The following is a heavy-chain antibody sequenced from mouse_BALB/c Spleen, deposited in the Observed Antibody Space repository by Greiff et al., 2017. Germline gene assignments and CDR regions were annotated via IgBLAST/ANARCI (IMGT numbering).Heavy chain of an antibody. Sequence: EVKLQESGPGLVKPSQSLSLTCTVTGYSITSDYAWNWIRQFPGNKLEWMGYISYSGSTSYNPSLKSRISITRDTSKNQFFLQLNSVTTEDTATYYCARSGYGNAWFAYWGQGTLVTVSA. V-gene: IGHV3-2*02. CDR3: ARSGYGNAWFAY. D-gene: IGHD2-10*02. CDR1: GYSITSDYA. J-gene: IGHJ3*01. CDR2: ISYSGST.